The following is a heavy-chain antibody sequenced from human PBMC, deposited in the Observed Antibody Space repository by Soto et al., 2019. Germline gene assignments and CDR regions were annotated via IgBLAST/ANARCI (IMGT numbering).Heavy chain of an antibody. D-gene: IGHD5-18*01. CDR1: GFSLTTRPVG. V-gene: IGHV2-5*01. J-gene: IGHJ4*02. CDR2: AYWNDDK. Sequence: SGPTLVNPTQTLTLTCTFSGFSLTTRPVGVGWIRQSPGKALEWLAFAYWNDDKRYSPSLKSRLTISRDTSKTQVVLTMSDMDPVDTATYYCAHRQPWGNTAMVSFDYWGQGTLVTVSS. CDR3: AHRQPWGNTAMVSFDY.